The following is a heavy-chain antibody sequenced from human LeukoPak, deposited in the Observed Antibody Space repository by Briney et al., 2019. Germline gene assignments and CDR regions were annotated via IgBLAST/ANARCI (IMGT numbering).Heavy chain of an antibody. J-gene: IGHJ3*02. V-gene: IGHV3-48*04. CDR3: ARGQHLGAFDI. CDR2: ISSTGNPR. D-gene: IGHD3-3*02. CDR1: GLSFSDYS. Sequence: GGSLRLSCTASGLSFSDYSMNWVRQAPGKGLEWVSYISSTGNPRHYADSVKGRFTISRDNAKNSLHLQMNSLRAEDTALYYCARGQHLGAFDIWGQGTMVTVSS.